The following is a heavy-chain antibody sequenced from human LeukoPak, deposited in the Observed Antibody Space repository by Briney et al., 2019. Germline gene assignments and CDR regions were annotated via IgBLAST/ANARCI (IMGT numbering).Heavy chain of an antibody. V-gene: IGHV5-51*01. CDR1: GSRFTSYW. D-gene: IGHD1-14*01. CDR2: IYPGDSDT. Sequence: GASLKISFKGSGSRFTSYWIGWVRRMPGKGLEGMGIIYPGDSDTRYSPAFQGQVTTSADKSISTAYLQWSSLKASDTAMYYCARLRYTSGWFDPWGQGTLVTVSS. J-gene: IGHJ5*02. CDR3: ARLRYTSGWFDP.